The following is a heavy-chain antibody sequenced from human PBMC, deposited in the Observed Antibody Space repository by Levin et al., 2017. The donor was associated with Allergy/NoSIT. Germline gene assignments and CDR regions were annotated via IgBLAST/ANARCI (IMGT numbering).Heavy chain of an antibody. V-gene: IGHV3-74*01. J-gene: IGHJ4*02. CDR3: ARDVAGRSGF. CDR2: IDNGGGFS. CDR1: GFTFSDFW. D-gene: IGHD2-15*01. Sequence: PGGSLRLSCSASGFTFSDFWMHWVRQAPGKGLVWVSRIDNGGGFSDYADSVRGRFTISRDNAKNTVYLQMNSLGAEDTAVYYYARDVAGRSGFWGQGTLVTVSS.